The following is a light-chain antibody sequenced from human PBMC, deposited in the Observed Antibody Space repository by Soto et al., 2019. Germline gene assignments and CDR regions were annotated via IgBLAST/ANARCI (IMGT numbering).Light chain of an antibody. CDR3: QQYYSYPRG. CDR2: AAS. V-gene: IGKV1-9*01. J-gene: IGKJ1*01. Sequence: DIQLTQSPSFLSASVGYRVTITCRASQGISSYLAWYQQKPGKAPKLLIYAASTLQSGVPSRFSGSGSGTDFTLTISCLQSEDFATYYCQQYYSYPRGFGQGTKGDIK. CDR1: QGISSY.